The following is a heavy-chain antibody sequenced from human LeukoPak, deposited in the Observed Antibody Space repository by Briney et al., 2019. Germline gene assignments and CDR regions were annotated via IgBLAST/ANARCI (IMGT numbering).Heavy chain of an antibody. CDR1: GFTFSSYA. CDR3: AELGITMIGGV. Sequence: GGSLRLSCAAPGFTFSSYAMNWVRQAPGKGLEWVSYISSSGSTIYYADSVKGRFTISRDNAKNSLYLQMNSLRAEDTAVYYCAELGITMIGGVWGKGTTVTISS. V-gene: IGHV3-48*03. D-gene: IGHD3-10*02. J-gene: IGHJ6*04. CDR2: ISSSGSTI.